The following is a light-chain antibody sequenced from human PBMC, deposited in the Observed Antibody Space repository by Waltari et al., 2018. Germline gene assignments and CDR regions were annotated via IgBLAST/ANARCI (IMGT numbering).Light chain of an antibody. CDR2: QDN. V-gene: IGLV3-1*01. J-gene: IGLJ3*02. Sequence: SYEVTQPPSVSVSPGQIARITCSGDNLGTKYACWYQQKPGQSPVLVIYQDNKRPSGFPERFSGFNSGNTATLTISGTQAMDEADYYCQAWDSGSGVVFGGGTKLTFL. CDR3: QAWDSGSGVV. CDR1: NLGTKY.